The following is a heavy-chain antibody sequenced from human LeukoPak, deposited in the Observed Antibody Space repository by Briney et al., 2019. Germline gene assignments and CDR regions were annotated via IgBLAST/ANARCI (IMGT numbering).Heavy chain of an antibody. J-gene: IGHJ6*02. Sequence: PGGSLRLSCAASGFSFSNAWMNWVRQAPGKGLEWVAVICHDGSNKYYGDSVKGRFTVSRDNAKNTLYLQMNSLRAEDTAVYYCARGNYYGMDVWGQGTTVTVSS. V-gene: IGHV3-33*08. CDR2: ICHDGSNK. CDR3: ARGNYYGMDV. D-gene: IGHD2/OR15-2a*01. CDR1: GFSFSNAW.